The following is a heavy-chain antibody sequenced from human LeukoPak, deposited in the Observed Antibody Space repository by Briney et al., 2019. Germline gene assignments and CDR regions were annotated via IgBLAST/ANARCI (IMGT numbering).Heavy chain of an antibody. V-gene: IGHV3-48*03. CDR3: ARNNYGDYESFDY. CDR1: GFTFSSYE. Sequence: GGSLRLSCAASGFTFSSYEMNWVRQAPGKXXXXXSYISSXGXXIYYADSVKGRFTISRDNAKNSLYLQMNSLRAEDTAVYYCARNNYGDYESFDYWGQGTLVTVSS. D-gene: IGHD4-17*01. CDR2: ISSXGXXI. J-gene: IGHJ4*02.